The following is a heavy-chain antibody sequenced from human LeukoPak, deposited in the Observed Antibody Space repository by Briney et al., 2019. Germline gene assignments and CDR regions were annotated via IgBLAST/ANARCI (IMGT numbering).Heavy chain of an antibody. J-gene: IGHJ4*02. CDR3: ATSDTAMLIFDY. CDR2: FDPEDGET. V-gene: IGHV1-24*01. D-gene: IGHD5-18*01. CDR1: GYTLTELP. Sequence: GASVKVSCKVSGYTLTELPMHWVRQAPGKGLEWMGGFDPEDGETIYAQKFQGRVTMTEDTSTDTAYMELSSLRSEDTAVYYCATSDTAMLIFDYWGQGTLVTVSS.